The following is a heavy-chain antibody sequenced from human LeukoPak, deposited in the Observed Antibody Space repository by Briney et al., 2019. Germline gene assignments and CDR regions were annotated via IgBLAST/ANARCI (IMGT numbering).Heavy chain of an antibody. Sequence: SETLSLTCAVYGGSFSGYYWSWIRQPPGKGLEWIGEINHSGSTNYNPSLKSRVTISVDTSKNQFSLKLSSVTAADTAVYYCARLSAVRGVKYYYYYYMDVWGKGTTVTISS. V-gene: IGHV4-34*01. D-gene: IGHD3-10*01. CDR2: INHSGST. CDR1: GGSFSGYY. J-gene: IGHJ6*03. CDR3: ARLSAVRGVKYYYYYYMDV.